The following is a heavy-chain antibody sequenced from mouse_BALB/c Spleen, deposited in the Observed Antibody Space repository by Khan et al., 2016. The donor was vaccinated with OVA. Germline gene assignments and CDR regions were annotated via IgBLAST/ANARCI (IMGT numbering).Heavy chain of an antibody. CDR3: ARDGAYYRNDGWFAY. CDR1: GYTFTSYT. CDR2: INPSNDYT. V-gene: IGHV1-4*01. J-gene: IGHJ3*01. D-gene: IGHD2-14*01. Sequence: VKLLESGAELARPGASVKMSCKASGYTFTSYTIHWIKQRPGQGLEWIGYINPSNDYTNYNQKFKDKATLTADKSSTTAYMQLSSLTSDDSAVYYCARDGAYYRNDGWFAYWGQGTLVTVSA.